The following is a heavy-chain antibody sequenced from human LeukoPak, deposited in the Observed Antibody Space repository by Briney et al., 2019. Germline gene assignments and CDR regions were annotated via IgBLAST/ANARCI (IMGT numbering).Heavy chain of an antibody. D-gene: IGHD3-3*01. CDR1: GFTFDDYG. J-gene: IGHJ4*02. CDR2: INWNGGST. CDR3: AKAGVLRFLEWLTYPDY. V-gene: IGHV3-20*04. Sequence: QAGGSLRLSCAASGFTFDDYGMSWVRQAPGKGLEWVSGINWNGGSTGYADSVKGRFTISRDNAKNSLYLQMNSLRAEDTAVYYCAKAGVLRFLEWLTYPDYWGQGTLVTASS.